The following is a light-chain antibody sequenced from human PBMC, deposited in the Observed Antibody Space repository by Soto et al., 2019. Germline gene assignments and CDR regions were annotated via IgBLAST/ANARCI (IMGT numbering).Light chain of an antibody. CDR1: QSVSSSY. CDR3: QQYGSSPPT. CDR2: GAS. Sequence: EIVLTNSPGTLSLYPGERATLSCRASQSVSSSYLAWYQQKPGQAPRLLIYGASSRATGIPDRFSGSGSGTDFTLTISRLEPEDFAVYYCQQYGSSPPTFGQGTKVDI. V-gene: IGKV3-20*01. J-gene: IGKJ1*01.